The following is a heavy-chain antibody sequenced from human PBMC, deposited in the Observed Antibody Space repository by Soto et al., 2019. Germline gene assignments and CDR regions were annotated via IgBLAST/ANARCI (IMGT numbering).Heavy chain of an antibody. CDR3: AKGSVVVAAKFDS. Sequence: EVQLLESGGDLVQPGVSRRLSCAASGFTFNNYAMSWVRQAPGKGLEWVSAISSSGYSTYYADSVKGRFTISRDNSKNTVYLQMNNLSAEDTAVYYCAKGSVVVAAKFDSWGQGTLVTVSS. CDR1: GFTFNNYA. J-gene: IGHJ4*02. CDR2: ISSSGYST. D-gene: IGHD2-21*02. V-gene: IGHV3-23*01.